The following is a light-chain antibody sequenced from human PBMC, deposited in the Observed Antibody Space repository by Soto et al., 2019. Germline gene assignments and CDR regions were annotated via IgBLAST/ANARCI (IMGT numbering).Light chain of an antibody. Sequence: QSVLTQPASVSGSPGQSITISCTGTSSDVGGYNYVSWYQQHPGKAPRLMIYDVSNRPSGVSNRFSGCKSGNTASLTISGLQAEDEADYYCSSYTSSSTRVFGGGTKVTVL. CDR3: SSYTSSSTRV. CDR2: DVS. V-gene: IGLV2-14*03. J-gene: IGLJ3*02. CDR1: SSDVGGYNY.